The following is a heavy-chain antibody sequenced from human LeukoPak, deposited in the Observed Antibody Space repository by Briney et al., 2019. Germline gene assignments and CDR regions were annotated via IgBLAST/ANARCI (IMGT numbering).Heavy chain of an antibody. Sequence: ASVKVSCKASGYIFTGYYMHWVRQAPGQGLEWLGIINLTGGSTNYAQKFQGRVTMTRDTSTSTVYMELSSLRSEDTAVYYCARDDSSGYCPYWGQGTLVTVSS. CDR1: GYIFTGYY. J-gene: IGHJ4*02. CDR2: INLTGGST. CDR3: ARDDSSGYCPY. V-gene: IGHV1-46*01. D-gene: IGHD3-22*01.